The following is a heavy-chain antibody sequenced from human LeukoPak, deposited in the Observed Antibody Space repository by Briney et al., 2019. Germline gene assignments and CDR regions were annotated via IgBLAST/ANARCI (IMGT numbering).Heavy chain of an antibody. V-gene: IGHV4-61*02. CDR1: GGSISSGGYS. CDR2: IYTSGST. Sequence: SQTLSLTCAVSGGSISSGGYSWSWIRQPAGKGLEWIGRIYTSGSTNYNPSLKSRVTMSVDTSKNQFSLKLSSVTAADTAVYYCAREIAVAGSEEFDYWGQGTLVTVSS. J-gene: IGHJ4*02. D-gene: IGHD6-19*01. CDR3: AREIAVAGSEEFDY.